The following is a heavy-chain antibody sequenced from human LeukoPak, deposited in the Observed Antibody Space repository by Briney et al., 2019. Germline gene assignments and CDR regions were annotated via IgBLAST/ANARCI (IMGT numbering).Heavy chain of an antibody. V-gene: IGHV3-7*01. CDR1: GFTFSTFW. J-gene: IGHJ4*02. D-gene: IGHD1-14*01. CDR3: GRVQKTQTGGTPDY. Sequence: PGGSLRLSCAASGFTFSTFWMTWVRQAPGKGLEWVGNINQDGSEKDYVDSVKGRFTVSRDNAKNSLYLQVNSLRDDDTAVYYCGRVQKTQTGGTPDYWGQGTLVTVSS. CDR2: INQDGSEK.